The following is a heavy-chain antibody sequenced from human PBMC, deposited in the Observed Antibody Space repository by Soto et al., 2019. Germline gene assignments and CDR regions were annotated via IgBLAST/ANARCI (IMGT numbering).Heavy chain of an antibody. CDR1: GFSFRDNF. CDR2: INARNTYT. Sequence: QEQLVESGGGLVKPGGSLRLTCEASGFSFRDNFMAWIRQAPGKGLEFVSYINARNTYTSYAVSVKGRFTISRDNANNSLFLQMRGLRVEDTGLYYCVTGTYHADDAYDIWGQGTMVTVSP. D-gene: IGHD1-26*01. CDR3: VTGTYHADDAYDI. J-gene: IGHJ3*02. V-gene: IGHV3-11*06.